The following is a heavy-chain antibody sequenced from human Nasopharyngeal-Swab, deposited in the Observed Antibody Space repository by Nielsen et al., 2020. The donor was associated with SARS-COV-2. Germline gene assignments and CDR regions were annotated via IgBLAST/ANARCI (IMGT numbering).Heavy chain of an antibody. D-gene: IGHD6-19*01. CDR3: ARVVGSGWYGDAFDI. Sequence: SETLSLTCSVSGGSVSSGSYYWSWIRQPPGKGLEWIGYIYYSGSTNYNPSLKSRVTISVDTSKNQFSLKLSSVTAEDTAVYYCARVVGSGWYGDAFDIWGQGTMVTVSS. J-gene: IGHJ3*02. CDR2: IYYSGST. CDR1: GGSVSSGSYY. V-gene: IGHV4-61*01.